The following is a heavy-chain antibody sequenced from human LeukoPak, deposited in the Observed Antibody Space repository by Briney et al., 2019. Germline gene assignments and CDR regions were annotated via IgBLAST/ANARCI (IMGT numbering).Heavy chain of an antibody. D-gene: IGHD5-18*01. Sequence: GGSLRLSCAASGFTFSSYGMHWVRQAPGKGLEWVAVIWYDGSNKYYADSVKGRFTISRDNSKNTLYLQMNSLGAEDTAVYYCARDSGDTAMAAFDYWGQGTLVTVSS. CDR3: ARDSGDTAMAAFDY. CDR1: GFTFSSYG. CDR2: IWYDGSNK. V-gene: IGHV3-33*01. J-gene: IGHJ4*02.